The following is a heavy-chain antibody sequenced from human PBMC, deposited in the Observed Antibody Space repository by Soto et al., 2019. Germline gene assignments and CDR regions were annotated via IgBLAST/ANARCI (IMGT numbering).Heavy chain of an antibody. Sequence: GGSLRLSCAASGFTFSSYAMHWVRQAPGKGLEWVAVISYDGSNKYYADSVKGRFTISRDNSKNTLYLQMNSLRAEDTAVYYCARDLTPSNEYSSSALVYWGQGTLVTVSS. CDR1: GFTFSSYA. D-gene: IGHD6-6*01. CDR2: ISYDGSNK. V-gene: IGHV3-30-3*01. J-gene: IGHJ4*02. CDR3: ARDLTPSNEYSSSALVY.